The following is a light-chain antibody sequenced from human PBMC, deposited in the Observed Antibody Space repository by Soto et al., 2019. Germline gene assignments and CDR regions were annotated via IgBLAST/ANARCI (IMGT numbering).Light chain of an antibody. CDR2: GAA. CDR1: QTLTSNY. Sequence: EIVLTQSPATLSLSPGERATLSCRASQTLTSNYLAWYQQKPGQAPRLLIHGAASRATGIPDWFSGSGSGTDFTLTISRLEPEDFAVYYCQQYSDSVLTFGGGTKVEIK. CDR3: QQYSDSVLT. V-gene: IGKV3-20*01. J-gene: IGKJ4*01.